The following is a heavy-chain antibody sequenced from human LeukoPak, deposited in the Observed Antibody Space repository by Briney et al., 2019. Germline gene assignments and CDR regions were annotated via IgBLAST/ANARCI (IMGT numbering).Heavy chain of an antibody. CDR2: INPNSGNT. J-gene: IGHJ3*02. V-gene: IGHV1-8*01. Sequence: GASVKVSCKASGYTFTSYDINWVRQATGQGLEWMGYINPNSGNTGYAQKSQGRVTMTRNTSISTAYMELSSLRSEDTAVYYCARGYSSSWLSAGREDAFDIWGQGTMVTVSS. D-gene: IGHD6-13*01. CDR3: ARGYSSSWLSAGREDAFDI. CDR1: GYTFTSYD.